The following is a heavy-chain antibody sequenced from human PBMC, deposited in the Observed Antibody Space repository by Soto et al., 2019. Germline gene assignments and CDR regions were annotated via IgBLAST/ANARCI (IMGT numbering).Heavy chain of an antibody. V-gene: IGHV1-69*13. CDR3: ARDGRITIFGVVIGPERPYGMDV. CDR2: IIPIFGTA. J-gene: IGHJ6*02. Sequence: SVKVSCKASGGTFSSYAISWVRQAPGQGLEWMGGIIPIFGTANYAQKFQGRVTITADESTSTAYMELSSLRSEDTAVYYCARDGRITIFGVVIGPERPYGMDVWGQGTTVTV. CDR1: GGTFSSYA. D-gene: IGHD3-3*01.